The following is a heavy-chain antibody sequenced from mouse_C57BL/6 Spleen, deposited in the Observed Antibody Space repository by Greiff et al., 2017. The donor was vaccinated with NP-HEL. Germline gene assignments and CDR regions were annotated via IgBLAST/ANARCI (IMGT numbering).Heavy chain of an antibody. J-gene: IGHJ4*01. CDR3: ARSGGSSPYAMDY. Sequence: QVQLQQPGAELVKPGASVKLSCKASGYTFTSYWMQWVKQRPGQGLEWIGEIDPSDSYTNSNQQFKGKATLTVDTSSSPAYMLLSSLTSEDSAVYYCARSGGSSPYAMDYWGQGTSVTVSS. CDR1: GYTFTSYW. D-gene: IGHD1-1*01. V-gene: IGHV1-50*01. CDR2: IDPSDSYT.